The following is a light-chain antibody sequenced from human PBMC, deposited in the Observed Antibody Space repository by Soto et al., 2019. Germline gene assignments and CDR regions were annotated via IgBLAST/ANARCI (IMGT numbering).Light chain of an antibody. J-gene: IGKJ5*01. CDR3: QQRFNWQVT. CDR2: DAS. CDR1: QSVSSY. Sequence: EIVLTQSPATLSLSPGERATLSCRASQSVSSYLVWYQQKPGQAPRLLIYDASNRATGIPARFSGSGSGTDFTLTISSLEPEDFAVYYCQQRFNWQVTFGQGTRLE. V-gene: IGKV3-11*01.